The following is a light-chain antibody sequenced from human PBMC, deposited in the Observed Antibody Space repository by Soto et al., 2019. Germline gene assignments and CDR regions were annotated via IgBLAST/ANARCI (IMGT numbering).Light chain of an antibody. J-gene: IGKJ1*01. CDR2: AAS. CDR3: QKFNSYPRK. CDR1: QGISNY. V-gene: IGKV1-9*01. Sequence: DIQLTHSPSFLSASVLYIVTFTFRASQGISNYLALYQQKPGKAPKLLIYAASTLQRGVPSRFSGSGSGTEFTLAISSLQPEDFATYYCQKFNSYPRKFGQGTKVDIK.